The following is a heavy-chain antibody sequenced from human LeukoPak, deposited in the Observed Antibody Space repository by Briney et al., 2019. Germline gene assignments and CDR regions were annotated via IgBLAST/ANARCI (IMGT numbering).Heavy chain of an antibody. D-gene: IGHD3-10*01. CDR2: ISYDGSNK. CDR3: ARAYYGSGSYLSNWSDP. J-gene: IGHJ5*02. Sequence: GGSLRLSCAASGFTFSSYAMHWVRQAPGKGLEWVAVISYDGSNKYYADSVKGRFTISRDNSKNTLYLQMNSLRAEDTAVYYCARAYYGSGSYLSNWSDPWGQGTLVTVSS. CDR1: GFTFSSYA. V-gene: IGHV3-30*04.